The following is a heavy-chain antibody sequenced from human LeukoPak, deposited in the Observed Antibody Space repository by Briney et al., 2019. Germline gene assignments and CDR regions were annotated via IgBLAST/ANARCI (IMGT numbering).Heavy chain of an antibody. CDR2: ISWNSGNI. CDR3: VKDFYSSSWYVFDF. Sequence: GRSLRLSCAASGLTFDDYAMHWVRQAPGKGLEWVSGISWNSGNIVYADSVKGRFTISRDNAKNSMYLQMNSLRAEDTALYYCVKDFYSSSWYVFDFWGQGALVTVSS. D-gene: IGHD6-13*01. V-gene: IGHV3-9*01. J-gene: IGHJ4*02. CDR1: GLTFDDYA.